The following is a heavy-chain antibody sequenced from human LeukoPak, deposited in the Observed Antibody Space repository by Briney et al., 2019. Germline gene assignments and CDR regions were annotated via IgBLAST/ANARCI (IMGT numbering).Heavy chain of an antibody. Sequence: GGSLRLSCAASGFSFSSYAINWVRQVPGKGLEWVSAISGSGGTTYYADSVKGRFTISRDNSKNTLYLQMNSLRAEDTAIYHCAKVATVTTYALADYWGQGTLVTVSS. V-gene: IGHV3-23*01. CDR2: ISGSGGTT. J-gene: IGHJ4*02. D-gene: IGHD4-17*01. CDR3: AKVATVTTYALADY. CDR1: GFSFSSYA.